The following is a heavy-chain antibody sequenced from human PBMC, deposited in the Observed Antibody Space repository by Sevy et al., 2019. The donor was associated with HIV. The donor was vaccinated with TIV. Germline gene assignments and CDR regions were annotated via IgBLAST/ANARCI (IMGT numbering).Heavy chain of an antibody. V-gene: IGHV3-30-3*01. Sequence: AGSLRLSCAASGFTFSSYAMHWVRQAPGKELEWVAVISYDGSNKYYADSVKGQFTISRDNSKNTLYLQMNSLRAEDTGVYYCARSSSSGYYSSSVDAFDIWGQGTMVTVSS. CDR2: ISYDGSNK. D-gene: IGHD3-22*01. J-gene: IGHJ3*02. CDR3: ARSSSSGYYSSSVDAFDI. CDR1: GFTFSSYA.